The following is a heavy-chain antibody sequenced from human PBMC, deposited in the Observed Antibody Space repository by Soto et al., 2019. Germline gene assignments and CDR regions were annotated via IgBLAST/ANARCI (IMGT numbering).Heavy chain of an antibody. CDR2: ISGSGGST. V-gene: IGHV3-23*01. D-gene: IGHD2-2*02. CDR1: GFTFSSYA. CDR3: AKDTCSSTSCYRKYFDY. Sequence: GGSLRLSCAASGFTFSSYAMSWVRQAPGKGLEWVSAISGSGGSTYYADSVKGRFTISRDNSKNTLYLQMNSLRAEDTAVYYCAKDTCSSTSCYRKYFDYWGQGTLVTVSS. J-gene: IGHJ4*02.